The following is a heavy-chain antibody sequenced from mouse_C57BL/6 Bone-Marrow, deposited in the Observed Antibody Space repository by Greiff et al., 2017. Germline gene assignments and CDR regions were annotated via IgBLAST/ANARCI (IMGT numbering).Heavy chain of an antibody. J-gene: IGHJ1*03. CDR2: IYPGSGNT. D-gene: IGHD5-5*01. Sequence: QVQLQQSGAELVRPGASVKLSCKASGYTFTDYYINWVKQRPGQGLEWIARIYPGSGNTYYNEKFKGKATLTAEKSSSTAYMQLSSLTSEDSAVYFCARVPLSTSTGYFDVWGTGTTVTVSS. CDR1: GYTFTDYY. CDR3: ARVPLSTSTGYFDV. V-gene: IGHV1-76*01.